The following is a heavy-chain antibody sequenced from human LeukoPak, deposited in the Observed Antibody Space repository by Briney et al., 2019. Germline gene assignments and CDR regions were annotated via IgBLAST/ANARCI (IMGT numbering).Heavy chain of an antibody. J-gene: IGHJ4*02. Sequence: PGGSLRLSCAASGFTFSNVWMNWVRQAPGKGLEWVSNINQDGSLTYYLDSVRGRFTISRDNARNSVYLQMNSLRAEDTAVYYCASGYKSGWSPFHFWGQGALVTVSS. CDR1: GFTFSNVW. V-gene: IGHV3-7*01. CDR3: ASGYKSGWSPFHF. CDR2: INQDGSLT. D-gene: IGHD6-19*01.